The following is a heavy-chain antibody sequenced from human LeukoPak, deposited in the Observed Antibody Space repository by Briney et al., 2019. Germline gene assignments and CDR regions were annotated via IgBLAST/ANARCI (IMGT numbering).Heavy chain of an antibody. CDR3: ARHVEVATLYSWFGP. J-gene: IGHJ5*02. D-gene: IGHD5-24*01. V-gene: IGHV4-59*08. Sequence: SETLSLTCTVSGGSINNYYWSWIRQPPGKGLEWIGCIYDTGSTAYNPSLKSRVSISVDRSKNNVSLNLFSVTAADTAVYYRARHVEVATLYSWFGPWGLGTLVTVSS. CDR2: IYDTGST. CDR1: GGSINNYY.